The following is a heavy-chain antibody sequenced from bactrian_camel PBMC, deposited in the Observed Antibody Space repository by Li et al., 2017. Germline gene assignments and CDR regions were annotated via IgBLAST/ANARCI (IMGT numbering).Heavy chain of an antibody. Sequence: VQLVESGGGSVNAGGSLTLSCAASGSGYISGTACMGWFRQVPGKEREGVAAIVPATGTTFYSDSVKGRFTISHVNANNTLHLQMNSLKPEDTAVCYCAADLGWCGSRPLQREFRNWGQGTQVTVS. J-gene: IGHJ4*01. V-gene: IGHV3S54*01. CDR3: AADLGWCGSRPLQREFRN. D-gene: IGHD2*01. CDR2: IVPATGTT. CDR1: GSGYISGTAC.